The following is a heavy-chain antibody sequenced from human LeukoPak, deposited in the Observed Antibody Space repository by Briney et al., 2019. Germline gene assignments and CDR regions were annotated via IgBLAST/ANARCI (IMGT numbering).Heavy chain of an antibody. CDR1: GFPFSTYT. D-gene: IGHD2-8*02. J-gene: IGHJ4*02. CDR2: ISSSSSYI. CDR3: ARDRRYFGTGGLGGPDY. Sequence: GGSLKLSCATSGFPFSTYTMNWVRQAPGKGLEWVSSISSSSSYIYYADSIKGRFTVSRDNAKNSLYLQMNNLRAEDTAVYYCARDRRYFGTGGLGGPDYWGQGTLITVSS. V-gene: IGHV3-21*01.